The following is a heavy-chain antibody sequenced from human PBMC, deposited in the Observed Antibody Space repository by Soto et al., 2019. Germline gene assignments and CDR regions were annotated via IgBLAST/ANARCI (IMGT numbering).Heavy chain of an antibody. J-gene: IGHJ6*02. D-gene: IGHD3-3*02. CDR2: ISGSGGST. CDR3: AKTSHFYYYYYGMDV. Sequence: GGSLRLSCAASGFTFSSYAMSWVRQAPGKGLEWVSAISGSGGSTYYADSVKGRFTISRDSSKNTLYLQMNSLRAEDTAVYYCAKTSHFYYYYYGMDVWGQGTTVTVS. V-gene: IGHV3-23*01. CDR1: GFTFSSYA.